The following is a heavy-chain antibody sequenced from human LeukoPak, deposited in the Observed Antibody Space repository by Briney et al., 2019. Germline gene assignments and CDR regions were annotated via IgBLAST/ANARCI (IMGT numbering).Heavy chain of an antibody. CDR3: AKEGNNYGSGNYHTLFDY. CDR1: GFTFSSSA. D-gene: IGHD3-10*01. CDR2: IGASGGYI. Sequence: PGGSLRLSRAASGFTFSSSAMNWVRQAPGKGLEWVSSIGASGGYIYYADSVKGRFTISRDNSKNTLYLQMNDLGADDTAEYYCAKEGNNYGSGNYHTLFDYWGQGTLVTVSS. V-gene: IGHV3-23*01. J-gene: IGHJ4*02.